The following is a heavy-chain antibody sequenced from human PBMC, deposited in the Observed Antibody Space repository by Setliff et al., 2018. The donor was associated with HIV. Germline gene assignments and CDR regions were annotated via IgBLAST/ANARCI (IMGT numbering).Heavy chain of an antibody. D-gene: IGHD5-12*01. Sequence: SETLSLTCSVSGGSFSISSYYWGWIRQSPGKGLEWIGSINHSGKIYYSPSLKSRVTISVDTSKSQFSLKLSSVTAADTAVYYCARISQLLEYSGYDYLRYFDYWGQGTLVTVSS. V-gene: IGHV4-39*01. J-gene: IGHJ4*02. CDR1: GGSFSISSYY. CDR3: ARISQLLEYSGYDYLRYFDY. CDR2: INHSGKI.